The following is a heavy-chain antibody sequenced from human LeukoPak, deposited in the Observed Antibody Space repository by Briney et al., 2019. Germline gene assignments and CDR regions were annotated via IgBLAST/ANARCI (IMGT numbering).Heavy chain of an antibody. J-gene: IGHJ5*02. CDR2: ISDSGGTT. CDR3: ASPRVYYYDSSGYGPFDP. Sequence: PGGSLRLSCAASGFTFNNYAMSWVRQAPGKGLEWVSGISDSGGTTYYADSVEGRFTISRDNSKNTLYLQMNSLRAEDTAVYYCASPRVYYYDSSGYGPFDPWGQGTLVTVSS. CDR1: GFTFNNYA. V-gene: IGHV3-23*01. D-gene: IGHD3-22*01.